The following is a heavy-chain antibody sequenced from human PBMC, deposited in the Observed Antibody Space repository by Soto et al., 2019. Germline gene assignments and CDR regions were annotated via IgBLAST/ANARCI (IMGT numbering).Heavy chain of an antibody. D-gene: IGHD6-19*01. J-gene: IGHJ5*02. CDR3: ARGKPIAVAGTRGFDP. CDR2: INAGNGNT. V-gene: IGHV1-3*01. Sequence: SVKVSCKASGYTFTSYAMHWVRQAPGQRLEWMGWINAGNGNTKYSQMFQGRVTITRDTSASTAYMELSSLRSEDTAVYYCARGKPIAVAGTRGFDPWGQGTLVTVSS. CDR1: GYTFTSYA.